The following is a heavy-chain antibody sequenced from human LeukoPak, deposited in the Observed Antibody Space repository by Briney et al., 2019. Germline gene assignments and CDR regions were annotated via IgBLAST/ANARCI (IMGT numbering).Heavy chain of an antibody. CDR3: ARPAPPGGIVYGFHI. CDR1: GFIFSTFA. D-gene: IGHD3-16*02. CDR2: ISYDGNFR. V-gene: IGHV3-30*04. Sequence: GGSLRLSCAASGFIFSTFAMHWVRQAPGKGLEWVALISYDGNFRNYAESVKGRFTISRDNSKNTVHLQMNSLAAEDTAVYYCARPAPPGGIVYGFHIWGQGTMVTVSS. J-gene: IGHJ3*02.